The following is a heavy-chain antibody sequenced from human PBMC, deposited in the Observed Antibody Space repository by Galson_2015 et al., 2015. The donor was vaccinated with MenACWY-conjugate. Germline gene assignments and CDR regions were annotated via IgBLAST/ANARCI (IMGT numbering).Heavy chain of an antibody. CDR2: ISTSSTNI. D-gene: IGHD2-2*01. Sequence: SLRLSCATSGFTFNNYNMNWVRLAPGKGLEWVSSISTSSTNIYYADSVKGRFTISRDNAKNSVYLQMNSLRAEDTAVYYCARVVKAAMIHGYDYWGQGTLVTVSS. CDR3: ARVVKAAMIHGYDY. V-gene: IGHV3-21*01. J-gene: IGHJ4*02. CDR1: GFTFNNYN.